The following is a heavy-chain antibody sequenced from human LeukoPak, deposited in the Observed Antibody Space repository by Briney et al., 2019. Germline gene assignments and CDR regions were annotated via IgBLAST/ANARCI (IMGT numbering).Heavy chain of an antibody. D-gene: IGHD1-26*01. CDR3: ARRAAYYENFDY. Sequence: SETLSLTCTVSGGSIISSSYYWDWIRQPPGKGLEWIGSIYYSGSIYYNPSLKGRLTISVDTSKNQFSLKLSSVTAADTAVYYCARRAAYYENFDYWGQGTLVTVSS. CDR2: IYYSGSI. CDR1: GGSIISSSYY. J-gene: IGHJ4*02. V-gene: IGHV4-39*01.